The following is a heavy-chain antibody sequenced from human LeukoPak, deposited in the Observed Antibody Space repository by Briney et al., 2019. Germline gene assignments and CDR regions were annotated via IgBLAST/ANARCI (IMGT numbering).Heavy chain of an antibody. V-gene: IGHV3-21*01. CDR2: ISSSSSYI. D-gene: IGHD6-13*01. J-gene: IGHJ3*02. CDR1: GFTFSSYS. CDR3: ARWDSSSWSDAFDI. Sequence: GGSLRLSCAASGFTFSSYSMNWVRQAPGKGLEWVSSISSSSSYIYYADSVKGRFTISRDNAKNSQYLQMNSLRAEDTAVYYCARWDSSSWSDAFDIWGQGTMVTVSS.